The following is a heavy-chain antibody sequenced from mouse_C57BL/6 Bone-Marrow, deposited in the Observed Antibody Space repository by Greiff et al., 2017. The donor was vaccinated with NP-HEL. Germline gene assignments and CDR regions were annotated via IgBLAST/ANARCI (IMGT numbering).Heavy chain of an antibody. CDR2: IDPSDSET. V-gene: IGHV1-52*01. J-gene: IGHJ3*01. D-gene: IGHD3-2*02. CDR1: GYTFTSYW. CDR3: ARSQLRLLFAY. Sequence: VQLQQPGAELVRPGSSVKLSCKASGYTFTSYWMHWVKQRPIQGLEWIGNIDPSDSETHYNQKFKDKATLTVDKSSSTAYMQLSSLTSEDSAVYYCARSQLRLLFAYWGQGTLVTVSA.